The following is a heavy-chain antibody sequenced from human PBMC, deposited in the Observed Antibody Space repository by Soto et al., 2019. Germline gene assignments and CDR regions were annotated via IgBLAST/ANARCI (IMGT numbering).Heavy chain of an antibody. J-gene: IGHJ4*02. V-gene: IGHV3-23*01. CDR3: ANLGSTVVIFDY. CDR2: ISGSGGST. Sequence: GGSLRLSCAASGFTFSSDAMSWVRQTPGKGLEWVSAISGSGGSTYYADSVKGRFTISRDNSKNTLYLQMNSLRAEDTAVYYCANLGSTVVIFDYWGQGTLVTVSS. D-gene: IGHD4-17*01. CDR1: GFTFSSDA.